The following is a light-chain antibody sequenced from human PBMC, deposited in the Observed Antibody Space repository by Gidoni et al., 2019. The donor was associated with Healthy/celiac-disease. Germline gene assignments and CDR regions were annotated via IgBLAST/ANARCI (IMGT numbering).Light chain of an antibody. CDR3: QVWDSSSDPVV. CDR1: NMGSKR. CDR2: DDS. Sequence: SYVRTQHPRVSVAPGKTARITCGGNNMGSKRVHWDQQRPGQAPWLVVYDDSDRPSGIPERFSGSNSGNTATLTISRVEAGDEADYYCQVWDSSSDPVVFGGGTKLTVL. J-gene: IGLJ2*01. V-gene: IGLV3-21*03.